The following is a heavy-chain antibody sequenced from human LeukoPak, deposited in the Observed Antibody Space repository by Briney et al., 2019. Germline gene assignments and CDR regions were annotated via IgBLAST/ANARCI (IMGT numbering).Heavy chain of an antibody. Sequence: GGSLRLSCAASGITFSRFWMSWVRQAPGKGLQWVANINQDGSEKHYVDSVKGRFTISRDNSKNTLFLQMNSLRVEDTAPYYCAKSVAIYFYYGLDVWGQGTTVTVSS. D-gene: IGHD3-3*01. CDR1: GITFSRFW. V-gene: IGHV3-7*03. CDR2: INQDGSEK. J-gene: IGHJ6*02. CDR3: AKSVAIYFYYGLDV.